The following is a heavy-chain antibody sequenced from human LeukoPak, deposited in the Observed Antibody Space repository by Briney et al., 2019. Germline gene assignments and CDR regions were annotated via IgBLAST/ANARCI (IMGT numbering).Heavy chain of an antibody. CDR2: IIPIFGTA. Sequence: GASVKVSCKASGGTFSSYAISWVRQAPGQGLEWMGGIIPIFGTANYAQKFQGRVTITTDEPTSTAYMELSSLRSEDTAVYYCARCLLDTAMVNFWFDPWGQGTLVTVSS. V-gene: IGHV1-69*05. J-gene: IGHJ5*02. CDR1: GGTFSSYA. D-gene: IGHD5-18*01. CDR3: ARCLLDTAMVNFWFDP.